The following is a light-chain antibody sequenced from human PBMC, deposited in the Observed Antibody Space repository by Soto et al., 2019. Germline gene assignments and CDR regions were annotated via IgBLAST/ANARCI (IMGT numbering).Light chain of an antibody. CDR1: QRVSNH. J-gene: IGKJ1*01. CDR2: AAS. CDR3: HQYNNWPWT. Sequence: ETVMTQSQVTLSVSPGDTATLSCGASQRVSNHFAWYQQKPGQAPRLLIYAASTRAAGVPVRFSGSGSETEFTLTIRSLQSEDFALYYCHQYNNWPWTFGQGTKVDIK. V-gene: IGKV3-15*01.